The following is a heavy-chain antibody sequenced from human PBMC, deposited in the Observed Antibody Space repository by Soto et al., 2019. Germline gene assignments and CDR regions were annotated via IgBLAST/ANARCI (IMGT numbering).Heavy chain of an antibody. V-gene: IGHV5-10-1*01. CDR1: GYSFTSYW. CDR3: ASSPRGYCSSTSCRELGNYYGMDV. CDR2: IDPSDSYT. Sequence: GESLKISCQGSGYSFTSYWISWVRQMPGKGLEWMGRIDPSDSYTNYSPSFQGHVTISADKSISTAYLQLSNLKASDTAMYYCASSPRGYCSSTSCRELGNYYGMDVWGQGTTVTVSS. J-gene: IGHJ6*02. D-gene: IGHD2-2*01.